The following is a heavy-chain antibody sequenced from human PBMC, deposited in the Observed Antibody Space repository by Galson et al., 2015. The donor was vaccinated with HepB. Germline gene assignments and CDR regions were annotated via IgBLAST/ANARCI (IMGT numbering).Heavy chain of an antibody. Sequence: SLRLSCAASGFTFSSYAMSWVRQAPGKGLEWVSAISGSGGSTYYADSVKGRFTISRDNSKNTLYLQMNSLRAEDTAVYYCAKGSGLVYDFWSGSYYFDYWGQGTLVTVSS. V-gene: IGHV3-23*01. CDR1: GFTFSSYA. D-gene: IGHD3-3*01. CDR3: AKGSGLVYDFWSGSYYFDY. J-gene: IGHJ4*02. CDR2: ISGSGGST.